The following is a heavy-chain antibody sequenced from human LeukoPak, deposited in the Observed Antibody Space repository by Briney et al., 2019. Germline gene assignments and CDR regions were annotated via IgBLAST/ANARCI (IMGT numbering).Heavy chain of an antibody. CDR3: VRGGPFTGTISTPRASDY. D-gene: IGHD1-7*01. J-gene: IGHJ4*02. CDR1: GFTVTSTY. CDR2: IYSGGTP. Sequence: PGGSLRLSCAASGFTVTSTYMSWVRQAPGKGLEWVSVIYSGGTPYYADSVKGRFTISRDTYKNTVYLQMNSLRAEDTAVYRCVRGGPFTGTISTPRASDYWGQGLLVTVSS. V-gene: IGHV3-66*01.